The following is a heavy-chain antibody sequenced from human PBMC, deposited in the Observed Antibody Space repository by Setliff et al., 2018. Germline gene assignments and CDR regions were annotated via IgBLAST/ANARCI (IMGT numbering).Heavy chain of an antibody. J-gene: IGHJ4*02. CDR1: GFTFSSYS. V-gene: IGHV3-21*01. CDR3: ARAGGSWYPEYYFDY. CDR2: ISSSSSYI. Sequence: PGGSLSLSCAASGFTFSSYSMNWVRQAPGKGLEWVSSISSSSSYIYYADSVKGRFTISRDNAKNSLYLQMSSLRAEDTAVYYCARAGGSWYPEYYFDYWGQGTLVTVSS. D-gene: IGHD6-13*01.